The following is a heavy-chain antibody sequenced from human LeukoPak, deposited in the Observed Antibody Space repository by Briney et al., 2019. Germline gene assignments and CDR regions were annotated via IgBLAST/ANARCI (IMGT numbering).Heavy chain of an antibody. J-gene: IGHJ4*02. Sequence: GGSLRLSCAASGFTFSSYSMNWVRQAPGKGLEWVSSISSSSSYIYYADSVKGRFTISRDNAKNSLYLQMNSLRAEDTAVYYCARGDSSGYYFDYWGQGTLVTVSS. CDR3: ARGDSSGYYFDY. CDR1: GFTFSSYS. V-gene: IGHV3-21*01. CDR2: ISSSSSYI. D-gene: IGHD3-22*01.